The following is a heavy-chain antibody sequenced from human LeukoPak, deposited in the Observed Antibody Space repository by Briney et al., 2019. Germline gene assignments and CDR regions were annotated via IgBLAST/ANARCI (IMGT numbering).Heavy chain of an antibody. V-gene: IGHV3-30*18. D-gene: IGHD3-22*01. CDR2: ISYDGNNK. Sequence: GGSLRLSCAASGFTFSSYGMHGVRQAPGKGLEWVAVISYDGNNKYYGDSVKGRFTISRDNSKNTLFLQMNSLRTEDTAVYYCAKVHLTYYYDSDGYGFQDHWGQGTLVTVSS. CDR1: GFTFSSYG. J-gene: IGHJ4*02. CDR3: AKVHLTYYYDSDGYGFQDH.